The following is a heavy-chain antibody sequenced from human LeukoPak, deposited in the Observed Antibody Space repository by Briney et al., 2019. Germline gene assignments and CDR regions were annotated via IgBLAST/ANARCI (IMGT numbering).Heavy chain of an antibody. CDR3: ARLKYYDFWSVSAFDY. D-gene: IGHD3-3*01. CDR2: IYYSGST. J-gene: IGHJ4*02. CDR1: GGSISSSSYY. Sequence: PSETLSLTCTVSGGSISSSSYYWGWIRQPPGKGLEWIGSIYYSGSTYYNPSLKSRVTISVDTSKNQFSLKLSSVTAADTAVYYCARLKYYDFWSVSAFDYWGQGTLVTVS. V-gene: IGHV4-39*01.